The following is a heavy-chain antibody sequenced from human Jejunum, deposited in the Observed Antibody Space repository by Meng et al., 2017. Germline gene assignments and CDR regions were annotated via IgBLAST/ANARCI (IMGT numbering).Heavy chain of an antibody. J-gene: IGHJ4*02. D-gene: IGHD2-15*01. Sequence: GESLKISCAGSGFTFSTYSMNWVRQAPGKGLEWVSSISSTSTYIFYADSVEGRVTVSRVNAKNSLYLQLNNLRAEDTAVYYCARDLGSGGRLSYFDYWGQGTLVTVSS. V-gene: IGHV3-21*06. CDR3: ARDLGSGGRLSYFDY. CDR2: ISSTSTYI. CDR1: GFTFSTYS.